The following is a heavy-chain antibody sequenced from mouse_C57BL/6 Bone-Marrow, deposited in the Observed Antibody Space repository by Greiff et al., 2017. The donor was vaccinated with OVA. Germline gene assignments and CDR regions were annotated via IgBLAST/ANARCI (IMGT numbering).Heavy chain of an antibody. D-gene: IGHD2-3*01. J-gene: IGHJ1*03. CDR1: GYTFTSYW. CDR2: IDPSDSYT. V-gene: IGHV1-69*01. CDR3: ARRRDGYSYFDV. Sequence: VQLQQPGAELVMPGASVKLSCKASGYTFTSYWMHWVKQRPGQGLEWIGEIDPSDSYTNYNQKFKGKSTLTVDKSSSTAYMQLSSLTSEDSAVYYCARRRDGYSYFDVWGTGTTVTVSS.